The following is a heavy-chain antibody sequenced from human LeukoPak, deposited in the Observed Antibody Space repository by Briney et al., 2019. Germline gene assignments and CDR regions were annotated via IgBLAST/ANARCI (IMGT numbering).Heavy chain of an antibody. CDR2: IYHGGSI. D-gene: IGHD2-2*02. Sequence: SETLSLTCAVSGYSISSGYYWGWIRQPPGKGLEWIGNIYHGGSIYKNPSLKSRVTISLDTSKNQFSLKLSSVTAADTAMYYCARLSGAPVRHPIYHFDYWGQGTLVTVSS. CDR3: ARLSGAPVRHPIYHFDY. CDR1: GYSISSGYY. J-gene: IGHJ4*02. V-gene: IGHV4-38-2*01.